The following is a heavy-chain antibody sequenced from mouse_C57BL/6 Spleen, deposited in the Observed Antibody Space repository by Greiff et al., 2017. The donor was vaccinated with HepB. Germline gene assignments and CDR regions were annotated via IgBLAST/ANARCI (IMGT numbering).Heavy chain of an antibody. CDR3: ARGDNWEGAYFDY. V-gene: IGHV1-58*01. CDR1: GYTFTSYG. J-gene: IGHJ2*01. CDR2: IYLGNGYT. D-gene: IGHD4-1*01. Sequence: VQLQQSGAELVRPGSSVKMSCKTSGYTFTSYGINWVKQRPGQGLEWIGYIYLGNGYTEYNEKFKGKATLTSDTSSSTAYMQLSSLTSEDSAIYFCARGDNWEGAYFDYWGQGTTLTVSS.